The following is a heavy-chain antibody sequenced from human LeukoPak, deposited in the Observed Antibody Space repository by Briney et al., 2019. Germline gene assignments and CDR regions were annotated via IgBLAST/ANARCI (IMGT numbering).Heavy chain of an antibody. CDR1: GFTFSSYG. CDR3: ARRRQDWGNAFDI. J-gene: IGHJ3*02. D-gene: IGHD3-16*01. V-gene: IGHV3-30*03. Sequence: GRSLRLSCAASGFTFSSYGMHWVRQAPGKGLEWVAVISYDGSNKYYADSVKGRFTISRDNSKNTLYLQMNSLRAEDTAVYYCARRRQDWGNAFDIWGQGTMVTVSS. CDR2: ISYDGSNK.